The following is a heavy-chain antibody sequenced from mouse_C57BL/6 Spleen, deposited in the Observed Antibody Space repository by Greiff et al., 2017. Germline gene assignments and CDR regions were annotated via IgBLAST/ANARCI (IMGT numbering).Heavy chain of an antibody. V-gene: IGHV5-4*01. CDR3: ARDTYDYDVGYYAMDY. CDR1: GFTFSSYA. CDR2: ISDGGSYT. D-gene: IGHD2-4*01. J-gene: IGHJ4*01. Sequence: EVKLMESGGGLVKPGGSLKLSCAASGFTFSSYAMSWVRQTPEKRLEWVATISDGGSYTYYPDNVKGRFTISRDNAKNNLYLQMSHLKSEDTAMYYCARDTYDYDVGYYAMDYWGQGTSVTVSS.